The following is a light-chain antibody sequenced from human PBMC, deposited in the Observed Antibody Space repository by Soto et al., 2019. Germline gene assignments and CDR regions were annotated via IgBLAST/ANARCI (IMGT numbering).Light chain of an antibody. Sequence: QSALTQPASVSGSPGQSIAISCIGTSSDIGGYNYVSWYQQHPGKAPKLMIHDVTTRPSGVSNRFSGSKSGNTASLTISGLQAEDEADYYCTQYTPSNTLVFGAGTKVT. J-gene: IGLJ1*01. V-gene: IGLV2-14*01. CDR1: SSDIGGYNY. CDR2: DVT. CDR3: TQYTPSNTLV.